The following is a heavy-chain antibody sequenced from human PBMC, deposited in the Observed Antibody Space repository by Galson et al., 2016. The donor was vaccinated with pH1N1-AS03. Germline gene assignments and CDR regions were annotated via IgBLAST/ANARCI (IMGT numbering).Heavy chain of an antibody. D-gene: IGHD4/OR15-4a*01. J-gene: IGHJ6*02. Sequence: SCKASGYTFTSYSIHWVRQAPGQGREWMGIINPSDGNTNYAQRFQGRVTMTRDTSTSTVYMELSSLRSDAKAVYYCARVSAGLTGYYYAMDVWGQGTTVTVSS. CDR1: GYTFTSYS. CDR3: ARVSAGLTGYYYAMDV. V-gene: IGHV1-46*01. CDR2: INPSDGNT.